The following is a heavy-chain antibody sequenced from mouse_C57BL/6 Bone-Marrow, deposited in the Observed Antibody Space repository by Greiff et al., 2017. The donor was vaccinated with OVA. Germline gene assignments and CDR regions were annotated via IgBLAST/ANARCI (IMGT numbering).Heavy chain of an antibody. CDR1: GFTFTSYW. CDR2: IDPSDSYT. CDR3: ATRGFAY. Sequence: QVQLQQSGAELVRPGTSVTLSCTASGFTFTSYWMHWVKQRPGQGLEWIGVIDPSDSYTNYNQKFKGKATMTVDTSSSTAYMQHSSLTSEDSAVYDCATRGFAYWGQGTLVTVSA. V-gene: IGHV1-59*01. J-gene: IGHJ3*01.